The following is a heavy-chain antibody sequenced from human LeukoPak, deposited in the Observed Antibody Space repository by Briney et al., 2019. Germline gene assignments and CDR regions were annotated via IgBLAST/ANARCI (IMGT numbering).Heavy chain of an antibody. Sequence: NPSQTLSLTCTVSGGSISSGGYYWSWIRQPPGKGLEWIGYIYYSGSTNYNPSLKSRVTISVDTSKIQFSLELSSVTAADTAVYYCARDGRIRGYCSSSCHSVDAFDIWGQGTLVTVSS. CDR3: ARDGRIRGYCSSSCHSVDAFDI. V-gene: IGHV4-61*08. CDR1: GGSISSGGYY. D-gene: IGHD2-2*01. CDR2: IYYSGST. J-gene: IGHJ3*02.